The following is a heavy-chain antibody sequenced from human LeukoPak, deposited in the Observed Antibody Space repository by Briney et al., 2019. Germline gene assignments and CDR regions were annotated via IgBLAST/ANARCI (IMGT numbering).Heavy chain of an antibody. Sequence: GGSLRLSCEASVFTFRDYWMSWVRQAPGKGLEWLANITYDEIEKNLADCVKGRFTVSRDNAKNSVSLQLNSLRPEDTGIYYCARLAYYMDVWGKGTAVTVSS. J-gene: IGHJ6*03. CDR1: VFTFRDYW. CDR3: ARLAYYMDV. CDR2: ITYDEIEK. V-gene: IGHV3-7*01.